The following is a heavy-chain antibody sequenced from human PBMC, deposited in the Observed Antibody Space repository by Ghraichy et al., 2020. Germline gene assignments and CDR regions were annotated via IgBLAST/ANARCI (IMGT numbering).Heavy chain of an antibody. J-gene: IGHJ6*02. V-gene: IGHV4-30-2*01. Sequence: SETLSLTCAVSGGSISSGGYSWSWIRQPPGKGLEWIGYIYHSGSTYYNPSLKSRVTISVDRSKNQFSLKLSSVTAADTAVYYCARVDLGYYDSSGFLMDVGGQGTTVTVSS. D-gene: IGHD3-22*01. CDR1: GGSISSGGYS. CDR2: IYHSGST. CDR3: ARVDLGYYDSSGFLMDV.